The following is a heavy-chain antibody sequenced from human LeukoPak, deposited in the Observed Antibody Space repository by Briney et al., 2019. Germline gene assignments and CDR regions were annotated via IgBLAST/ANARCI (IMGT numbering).Heavy chain of an antibody. V-gene: IGHV1-18*01. Sequence: ASVKVSCKASGYTCTSYGISRVRQAPGQGLEWMGWISAYNGNTNYAQKLQGRVTMTTDTSTSTAYMELRSLRSDDTAVYYCARDLRLSMVRGVDGPWGQGTLVTVSS. CDR1: GYTCTSYG. CDR3: ARDLRLSMVRGVDGP. CDR2: ISAYNGNT. D-gene: IGHD3-10*01. J-gene: IGHJ5*02.